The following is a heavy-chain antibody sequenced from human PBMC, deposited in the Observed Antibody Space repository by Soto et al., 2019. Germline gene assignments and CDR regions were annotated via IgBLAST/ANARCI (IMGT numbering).Heavy chain of an antibody. CDR1: GYTFTSYY. D-gene: IGHD1-26*01. Sequence: QVQLVQSGAEVKKPGASVEVSCKASGYTFTSYYMHWVRQAPGQGLEWMGIINPSGGSTSYAQKFQGRVTMTRDTSTSTVDMELSSLRSEDTAVYYCARPTTPEGDYYGMDVWGQGTTVTVSS. CDR2: INPSGGST. CDR3: ARPTTPEGDYYGMDV. J-gene: IGHJ6*02. V-gene: IGHV1-46*01.